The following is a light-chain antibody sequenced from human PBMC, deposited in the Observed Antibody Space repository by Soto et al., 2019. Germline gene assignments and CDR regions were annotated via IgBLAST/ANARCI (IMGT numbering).Light chain of an antibody. CDR3: QQYNKWSLT. CDR1: QTVSNN. J-gene: IGKJ4*01. V-gene: IGKV3-15*01. Sequence: EIVMTQSPATLSVSPGEKATLSCRASQTVSNNLAWYQQKPGQAPRLLIYFASTRANGIPARFSGSGSGTKFTLTISSLQSEDFAVYYCQQYNKWSLTFGGGTKVE. CDR2: FAS.